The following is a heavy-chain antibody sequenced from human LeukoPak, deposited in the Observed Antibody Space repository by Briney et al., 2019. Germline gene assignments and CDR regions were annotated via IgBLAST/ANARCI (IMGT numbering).Heavy chain of an antibody. V-gene: IGHV1-69*13. D-gene: IGHD2-2*01. CDR2: IIPIFGTA. CDR1: GGTFSSYA. CDR3: ARGPAAHYYYYMDV. J-gene: IGHJ6*03. Sequence: SVKVSCKASGGTFSSYAISWVRQAPGQGLEWMGGIIPIFGTANYAQKFQGRVTITADESTSTAYTELSSLRSEDTAVYYCARGPAAHYYYYMDVWGKGTTVTVSS.